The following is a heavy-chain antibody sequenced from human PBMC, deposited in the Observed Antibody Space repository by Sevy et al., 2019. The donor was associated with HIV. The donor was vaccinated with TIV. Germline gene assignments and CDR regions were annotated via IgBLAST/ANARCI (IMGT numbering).Heavy chain of an antibody. CDR1: GSTFISYV. CDR3: AKEDSGGYLY. J-gene: IGHJ4*02. D-gene: IGHD3-22*01. Sequence: GGSLRLSCAASGSTFISYVMTWVRQAPGKGLEWVSTISASGGSTYYADSVKGRFIISRDNSKKTVDLQMNSLRAGDTAVYYCAKEDSGGYLYWGQGTLVTVSS. CDR2: ISASGGST. V-gene: IGHV3-23*01.